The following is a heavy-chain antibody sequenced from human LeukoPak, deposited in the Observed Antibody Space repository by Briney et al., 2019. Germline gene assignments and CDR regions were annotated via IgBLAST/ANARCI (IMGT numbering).Heavy chain of an antibody. D-gene: IGHD6-6*01. CDR2: ISTYNDNT. Sequence: GPSVKLSCKASGYTFTSYYIRWVRQAPGQGLEWMGWISTYNDNTHYAQKLQSRATMNRDTSTSTVYMELKSLRSDDTAVYYCARIQSQIIAARPGNPAFDYWGRGALVTGSS. CDR3: ARIQSQIIAARPGNPAFDY. J-gene: IGHJ4*02. V-gene: IGHV1-18*01. CDR1: GYTFTSYY.